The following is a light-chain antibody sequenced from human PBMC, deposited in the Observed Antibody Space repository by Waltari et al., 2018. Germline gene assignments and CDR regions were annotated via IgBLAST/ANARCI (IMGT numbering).Light chain of an antibody. V-gene: IGKV1-39*01. CDR2: TAS. CDR1: QTISTY. Sequence: DIQMTQSPSSLSASVGDRVTITCRARQTISTYLNWYQQKPGKAPKLLIYTASSLQSGVPSRFSGSRSGTDFTLTISSLQPEDFATYYCQQSYSTPPYTFGQGTKLEI. J-gene: IGKJ2*01. CDR3: QQSYSTPPYT.